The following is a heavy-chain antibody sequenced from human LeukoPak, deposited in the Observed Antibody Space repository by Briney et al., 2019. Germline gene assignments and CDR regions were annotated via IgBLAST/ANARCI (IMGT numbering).Heavy chain of an antibody. V-gene: IGHV4-30-4*07. CDR2: TYHSGSA. CDR1: AGSISSGGYS. Sequence: PSETLSLTCTVSAGSISSGGYSWSWIRQPPGQGLEWIGYTYHSGSAYYNPSLKSRVSISVDTSKNQFSLNLNSVTAADTAVYYCARERIGLVDCWGQGILVTVSS. J-gene: IGHJ4*02. D-gene: IGHD2-15*01. CDR3: ARERIGLVDC.